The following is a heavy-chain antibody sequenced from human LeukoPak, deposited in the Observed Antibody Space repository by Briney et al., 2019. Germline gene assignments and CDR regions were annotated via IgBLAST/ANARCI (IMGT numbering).Heavy chain of an antibody. CDR2: IIPIFGTA. D-gene: IGHD5-18*01. V-gene: IGHV1-69*06. CDR3: ASSPRGYSYGRTGVVDY. CDR1: GYTFTSYG. J-gene: IGHJ4*02. Sequence: GASVKVSCKASGYTFTSYGISWVRQAPGQGLEWMGGIIPIFGTANYAQKFQGRVTITADKSTSTAYMELSSLRSEDTAVYYCASSPRGYSYGRTGVVDYWGQGTLVTVSS.